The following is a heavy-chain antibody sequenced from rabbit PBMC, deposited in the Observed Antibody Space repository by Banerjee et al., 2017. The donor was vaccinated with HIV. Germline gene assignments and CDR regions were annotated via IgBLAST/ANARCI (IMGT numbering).Heavy chain of an antibody. CDR2: INTGSSGST. J-gene: IGHJ4*01. V-gene: IGHV1S45*01. CDR1: GFSFSSSYY. CDR3: ARESGDANYAYGNFNL. D-gene: IGHD6-1*01. Sequence: QEQLVESGGDLVKPGASLTLTCTASGFSFSSSYYMWWVRQAPGKGLEWIACINTGSSGSTYYASWAKGRFTISKTSSTTVTLQMTSLTAADTATYFCARESGDANYAYGNFNLWGPGTLVTVS.